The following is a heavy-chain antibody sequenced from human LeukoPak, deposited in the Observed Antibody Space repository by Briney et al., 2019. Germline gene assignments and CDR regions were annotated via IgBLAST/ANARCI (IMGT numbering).Heavy chain of an antibody. Sequence: SETLSLTCTVSGGPINSPHWSWIRHPPPKRKELIGYISNTCNTNYNPSLASRVTMSVDSSRTKFFLRLSPVNAADTDIYYCASGSADDNCYGVFDYWSQGTLVTVSS. CDR1: GGPINSPH. J-gene: IGHJ4*02. CDR3: ASGSADDNCYGVFDY. CDR2: ISNTCNT. D-gene: IGHD2-21*01. V-gene: IGHV4-59*11.